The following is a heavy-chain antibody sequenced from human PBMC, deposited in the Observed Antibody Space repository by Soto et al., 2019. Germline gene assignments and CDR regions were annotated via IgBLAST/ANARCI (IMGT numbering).Heavy chain of an antibody. D-gene: IGHD6-13*01. CDR2: IYWNDDK. CDR1: GFSLSTSGVG. J-gene: IGHJ4*02. CDR3: ALSIAAAGEGFDY. Sequence: QITLKESGPTLVKPTQTLTLTCTFSGFSLSTSGVGVGWIRQPPGKALEWLALIYWNDDKRYSPSVKSRLTTAKYTCKDQVVLRMTSIDPVDTSSYDCALSIAAAGEGFDYWGQGTLVTVSS. V-gene: IGHV2-5*01.